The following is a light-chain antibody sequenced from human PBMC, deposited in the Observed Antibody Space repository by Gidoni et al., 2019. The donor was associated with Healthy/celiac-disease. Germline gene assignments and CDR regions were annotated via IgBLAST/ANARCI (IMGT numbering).Light chain of an antibody. V-gene: IGKV1-5*01. CDR1: QSISRW. CDR2: DAS. CDR3: QQYNSYSRTWT. J-gene: IGKJ1*01. Sequence: DIQMTQSPSTLSASVGDRVTITCRASQSISRWLALYQQKPGKAPKLLIYDASSLESGVPSRFSVSGSGTEFTLTISSLQPDDFATYYCQQYNSYSRTWTFGQGTKVEIK.